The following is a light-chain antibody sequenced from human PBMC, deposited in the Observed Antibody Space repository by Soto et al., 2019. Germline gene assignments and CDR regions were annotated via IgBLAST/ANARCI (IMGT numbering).Light chain of an antibody. J-gene: IGLJ1*01. V-gene: IGLV2-14*01. Sequence: QSVLTQPASVSGSPGQSITISCTGTSGDIGSYNRVSWYQQHPGEAPKLIIYEVTDRPSGVSNRFSGSKSGNTASLTISGLQAEDEAVYYCSSYTNINTRACVFGTGTKVTGL. CDR2: EVT. CDR3: SSYTNINTRACV. CDR1: SGDIGSYNR.